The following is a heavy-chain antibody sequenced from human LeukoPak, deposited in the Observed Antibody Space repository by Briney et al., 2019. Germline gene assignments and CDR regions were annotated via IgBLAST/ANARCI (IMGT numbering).Heavy chain of an antibody. CDR2: IYSGGST. J-gene: IGHJ4*02. D-gene: IGHD1-26*01. CDR3: ARGRSGSAWDLFDY. CDR1: GGSISSNY. V-gene: IGHV3-53*01. Sequence: PSETLSLTCTVSGGSISSNYMSWVRQAPGKGLEWVSVIYSGGSTYYADSVKGRFTISRDNSKNTLYLQMNSLRAEDTAVYYCARGRSGSAWDLFDYWGQGTLVTVSS.